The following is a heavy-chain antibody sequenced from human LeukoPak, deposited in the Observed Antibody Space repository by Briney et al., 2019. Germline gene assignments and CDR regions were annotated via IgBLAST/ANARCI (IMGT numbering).Heavy chain of an antibody. CDR1: GFTFSSYV. CDR3: ARERTGTPSRFGYMDV. D-gene: IGHD3/OR15-3a*01. J-gene: IGHJ6*03. Sequence: GGSLRLSCAVSGFTFSSYVMSWVRQAPGKGLEWVSAISGSGGSTYYADSVKGRFTISRDNSKNTLYLQMNSLRAEDTAVYYCARERTGTPSRFGYMDVWGKGTTVTVSS. V-gene: IGHV3-23*01. CDR2: ISGSGGST.